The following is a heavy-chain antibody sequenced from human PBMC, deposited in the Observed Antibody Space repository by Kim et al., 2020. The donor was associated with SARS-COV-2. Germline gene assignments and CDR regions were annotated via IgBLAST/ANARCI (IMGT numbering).Heavy chain of an antibody. Sequence: GGSLRLSCAASGFTFSSYAMSWVRQAPGKGLEWVSAISGSGGSTYYADSVKGRFTISRDNSKNTLYLQMNSLRAEDTAVYYCAKDLRRLFKTAGSDDYVWGSYLEKPDAWGQGTLVTVSS. CDR2: ISGSGGST. D-gene: IGHD3-16*02. V-gene: IGHV3-23*01. CDR1: GFTFSSYA. J-gene: IGHJ5*02. CDR3: AKDLRRLFKTAGSDDYVWGSYLEKPDA.